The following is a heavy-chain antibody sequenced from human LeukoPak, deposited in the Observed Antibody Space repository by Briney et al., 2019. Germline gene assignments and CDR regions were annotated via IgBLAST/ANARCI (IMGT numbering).Heavy chain of an antibody. CDR3: ARDRMGGSFDY. J-gene: IGHJ4*02. V-gene: IGHV3-48*01. CDR1: GFTFSSSA. Sequence: GGSLRLSCAASGFTFSSSAMSWVRQAPGKGLEWVSFITSDSNTIYYADSMKGRFTISRDNAENSLYLQMNSLSAEDTAVYYCARDRMGGSFDYWGQGTLVTVSS. D-gene: IGHD2-15*01. CDR2: ITSDSNTI.